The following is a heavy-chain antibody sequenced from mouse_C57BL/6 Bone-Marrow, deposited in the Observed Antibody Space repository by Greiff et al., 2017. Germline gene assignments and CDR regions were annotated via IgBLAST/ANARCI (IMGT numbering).Heavy chain of an antibody. Sequence: QVQLQQPGAELVRPGTSVKLSCKASGYTFTSYWMHWVKQRPGQGLEWIGVIDPSDSYTNYNQKFKGKATLTVDTSSSTAYMQLSSLTSEDSAVYYCARGGITTGVAYWGQGTLVTVSA. CDR3: ARGGITTGVAY. CDR1: GYTFTSYW. J-gene: IGHJ3*01. D-gene: IGHD2-4*01. V-gene: IGHV1-59*01. CDR2: IDPSDSYT.